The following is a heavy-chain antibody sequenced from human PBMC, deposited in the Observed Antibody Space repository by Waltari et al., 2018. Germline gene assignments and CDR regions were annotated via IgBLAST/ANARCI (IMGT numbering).Heavy chain of an antibody. CDR3: ASGTSD. CDR2: ISSSI. V-gene: IGHV3-21*01. J-gene: IGHJ4*02. Sequence: EVQLVESGGGFVQPGGSLRLSCAASGFTFSSYAMKWVRQDPGKGLEWVSSISSSIYYADSVKGRFTISRDNAKNSLYLQMNSLRAEDTAVYYCASGTSDWGQGTLVTVSS. D-gene: IGHD1-7*01. CDR1: GFTFSSYA.